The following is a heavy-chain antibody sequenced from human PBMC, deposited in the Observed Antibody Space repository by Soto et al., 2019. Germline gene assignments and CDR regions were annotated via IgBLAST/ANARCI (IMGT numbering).Heavy chain of an antibody. Sequence: SETLSLTCTVSGGSISSYYWSWIRQPPGKGLEWIGYIYYSGSTNYNPSLKSRVTISVDTSKNQFSLKLSSVTAADTAVYYCARDGGRYYGMDVWGQGTTVTVSS. J-gene: IGHJ6*02. D-gene: IGHD3-3*01. CDR1: GGSISSYY. V-gene: IGHV4-59*01. CDR2: IYYSGST. CDR3: ARDGGRYYGMDV.